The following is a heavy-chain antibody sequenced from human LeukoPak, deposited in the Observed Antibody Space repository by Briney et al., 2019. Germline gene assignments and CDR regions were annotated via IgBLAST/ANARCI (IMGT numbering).Heavy chain of an antibody. D-gene: IGHD2-15*01. CDR3: AKAELVGAAGAVGY. J-gene: IGHJ4*02. CDR1: GFTFSSFA. Sequence: GGSLRLSCAASGFTFSSFAMSWVRQARGQGLERVSAISGSGGSTYYADSVKGRFSISRDNSKNTLYLQMNSLRAEDTAVYYCAKAELVGAAGAVGYWGQGTLVTVSS. V-gene: IGHV3-23*01. CDR2: ISGSGGST.